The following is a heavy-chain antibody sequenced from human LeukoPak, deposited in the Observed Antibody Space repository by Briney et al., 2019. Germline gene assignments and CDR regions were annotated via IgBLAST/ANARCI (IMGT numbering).Heavy chain of an antibody. J-gene: IGHJ3*02. CDR3: ARDRGYCGGDCYSEGNDAFDI. Sequence: ASVKVSCKASGYTFTSYYMHWVRQAPGQGLEWMGIINPSGGSTSYAQKFQGRVTMTRDMSTSTVYMELSSLRSEDTAVYYCARDRGYCGGDCYSEGNDAFDIWGQGTMVTVPS. CDR1: GYTFTSYY. V-gene: IGHV1-46*01. D-gene: IGHD2-21*02. CDR2: INPSGGST.